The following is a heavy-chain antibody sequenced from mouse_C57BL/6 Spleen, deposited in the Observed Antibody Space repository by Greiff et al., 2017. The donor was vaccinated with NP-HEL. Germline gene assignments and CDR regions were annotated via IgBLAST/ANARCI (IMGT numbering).Heavy chain of an antibody. J-gene: IGHJ1*03. Sequence: QVQLQQSGPELVKPGASVKISCKASGYAFSSSWMNWVKQRPGKGLEWIGRIYPGDGDTNYNGKFKGKATLTADKSSSTAYMQLSSLTSEDSAVYFCAGYYDYYWYFDVWGTGTTVTVSS. D-gene: IGHD2-4*01. CDR3: AGYYDYYWYFDV. CDR2: IYPGDGDT. V-gene: IGHV1-82*01. CDR1: GYAFSSSW.